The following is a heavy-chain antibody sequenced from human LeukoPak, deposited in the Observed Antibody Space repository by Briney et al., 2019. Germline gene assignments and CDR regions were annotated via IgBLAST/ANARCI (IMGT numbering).Heavy chain of an antibody. Sequence: PGGSLRLSCAASGFTFSKAWMTWVRQAPGKGLEWVGRIKGKTDGGTTDYAAPVKGRFTISRDDSRKTLYLQMNSLKSADTAVYYCTTRRYWGQGTLVTVSS. CDR1: GFTFSKAW. CDR2: IKGKTDGGTT. J-gene: IGHJ4*02. V-gene: IGHV3-15*01. CDR3: TTRRY.